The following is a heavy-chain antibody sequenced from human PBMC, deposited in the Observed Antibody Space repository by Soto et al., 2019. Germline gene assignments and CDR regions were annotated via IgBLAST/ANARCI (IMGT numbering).Heavy chain of an antibody. CDR1: GFTFSGSA. D-gene: IGHD6-13*01. Sequence: PGGSLRLSCAASGFTFSGSAMHWVRQASGKGLEWVGRIRSKANSYATAYAASVKGRFTISRDDSKNTAYLQMNSLKTEDTAVYYCTRHTQQLVPAHYYGMDVWGQGTTVTVSS. CDR3: TRHTQQLVPAHYYGMDV. J-gene: IGHJ6*02. V-gene: IGHV3-73*01. CDR2: IRSKANSYAT.